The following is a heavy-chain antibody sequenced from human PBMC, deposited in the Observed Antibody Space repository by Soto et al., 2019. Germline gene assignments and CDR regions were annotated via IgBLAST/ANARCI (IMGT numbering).Heavy chain of an antibody. CDR1: GGSFSGYY. J-gene: IGHJ4*02. CDR2: INHSGST. CDR3: ARPASSGIAAAGDIDY. Sequence: SETLSLTCAVYGGSFSGYYWSWIRQPPGKGLEWIGEINHSGSTNYNPSLKSRVTISVDTSKNQFSLKLSSVTAADTAVYYCARPASSGIAAAGDIDYWGQGTLVTVSS. D-gene: IGHD6-13*01. V-gene: IGHV4-34*01.